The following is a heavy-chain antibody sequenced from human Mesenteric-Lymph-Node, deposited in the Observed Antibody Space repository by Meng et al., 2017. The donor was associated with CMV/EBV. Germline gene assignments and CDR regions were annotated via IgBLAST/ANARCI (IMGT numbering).Heavy chain of an antibody. Sequence: GGSLRLSCAASGFTFSSFGMQWVRQAPGKGLEWVAFIRYDGSNKYYADSVKGRFTISRDNSENTLYVQMNSLRIEDTAVYYCARLVGATWYYYYYGMDVWGQGTTVTVSS. D-gene: IGHD1-26*01. CDR2: IRYDGSNK. CDR3: ARLVGATWYYYYYGMDV. V-gene: IGHV3-30*02. J-gene: IGHJ6*02. CDR1: GFTFSSFG.